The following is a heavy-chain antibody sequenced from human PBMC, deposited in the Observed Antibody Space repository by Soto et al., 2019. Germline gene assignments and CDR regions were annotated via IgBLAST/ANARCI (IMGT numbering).Heavy chain of an antibody. V-gene: IGHV3-23*01. CDR2: ISGSGGSI. D-gene: IGHD1-1*01. Sequence: EVQLLESGGGLVQPGGYLRLSCVASGFTFSTYAMNWVRQAPGNGLEWVSAISGSGGSIHYADSVKGRFTISRDNSKNTRYLQMNSLRDEDTAVYHCVKGYWKGDVWGQGTTVTVSS. CDR3: VKGYWKGDV. CDR1: GFTFSTYA. J-gene: IGHJ6*02.